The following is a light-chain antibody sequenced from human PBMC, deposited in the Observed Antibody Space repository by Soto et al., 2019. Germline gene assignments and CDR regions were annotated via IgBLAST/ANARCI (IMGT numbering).Light chain of an antibody. Sequence: EIVLTQSPGTLSLSPGERATLSCRASRSVSSRYFAWYQQKPGQAPRLLIYGASSRATGIPDKFSGGGSGTDFTLTISRLEPEDFAVYFCHQYGYSPNTFGQGTKLEIK. J-gene: IGKJ2*01. CDR1: RSVSSRY. V-gene: IGKV3-20*01. CDR2: GAS. CDR3: HQYGYSPNT.